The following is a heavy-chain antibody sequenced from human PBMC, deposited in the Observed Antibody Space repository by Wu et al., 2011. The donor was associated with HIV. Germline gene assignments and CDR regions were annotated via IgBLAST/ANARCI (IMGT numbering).Heavy chain of an antibody. Sequence: QVQVVQSGAEVKKPGASVKVSCKTSGYTFSNYYIQWVRQAPGQGLEWMGWISADNGDTNYAQKLQGRVTMTTDTSTSTAYMELRSLRFDDTAVYYCARDRHPMVGPWYYYYYMDVWGKGTTVTVSS. CDR2: ISADNGDT. J-gene: IGHJ6*03. V-gene: IGHV1-18*04. CDR3: ARDRHPMVGPWYYYYYMDV. D-gene: IGHD3-10*01. CDR1: GYTFSNYY.